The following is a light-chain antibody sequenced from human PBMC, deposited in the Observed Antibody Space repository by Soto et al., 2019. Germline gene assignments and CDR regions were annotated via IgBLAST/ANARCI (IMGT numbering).Light chain of an antibody. V-gene: IGKV1-39*01. Sequence: DIQMTQSPSSLSASVGDRVTITCRASQSISSYLNWYQQKPGKAPKLLIYAASSLQRGVPSRFSGSGSGTDFTLTISSLQPEDFATYYCQQSYSTLRTFGGGTKVDIK. CDR2: AAS. J-gene: IGKJ4*01. CDR1: QSISSY. CDR3: QQSYSTLRT.